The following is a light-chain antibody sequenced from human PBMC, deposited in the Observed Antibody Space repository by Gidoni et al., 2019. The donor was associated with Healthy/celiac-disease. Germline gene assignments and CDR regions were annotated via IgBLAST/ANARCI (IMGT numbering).Light chain of an antibody. CDR1: QIVSSN. CDR2: GAS. V-gene: IGKV3-15*01. Sequence: DIVMTQSPATLSVSPGERATLSCRASQIVSSNLAWYQQKPGQAPRLLIYGASTRATGIPARCSGSGSGTEFTLTISSLQSEDFAVYYCQQYNNWPPRGLTFGGGTKVEIK. CDR3: QQYNNWPPRGLT. J-gene: IGKJ4*01.